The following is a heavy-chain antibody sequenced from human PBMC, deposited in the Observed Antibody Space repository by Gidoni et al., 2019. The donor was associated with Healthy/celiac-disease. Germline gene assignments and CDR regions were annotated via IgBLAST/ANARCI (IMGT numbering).Heavy chain of an antibody. V-gene: IGHV1-2*02. J-gene: IGHJ4*02. CDR1: GYTFTGYY. D-gene: IGHD3-10*01. CDR3: ARVEGRMVRGVIR. Sequence: QVQLVQTGTEVKKPGASVKVSCKASGYTFTGYYMHWGRQAPGQGLEWMGWINPNSGGTNYAQKFQGRVTMTRDTSISTAYMELSRLRSDDTAVYYGARVEGRMVRGVIRWGQGTLVTVSS. CDR2: INPNSGGT.